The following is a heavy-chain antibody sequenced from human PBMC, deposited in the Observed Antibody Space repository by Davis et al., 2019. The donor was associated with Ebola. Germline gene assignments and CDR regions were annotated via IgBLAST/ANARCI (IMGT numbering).Heavy chain of an antibody. Sequence: GGSLRLSCAASGFTFSTYAMSWVRQAPGKGLDWVSGISGRGTTTYYADSVKGRFTNSRHNSKSTVSLQMNSLRAEDTAVYYCAGDPPGGMGYALEIWGQGTVVTVS. CDR3: AGDPPGGMGYALEI. V-gene: IGHV3-23*01. CDR2: ISGRGTTT. J-gene: IGHJ3*02. CDR1: GFTFSTYA. D-gene: IGHD3-16*01.